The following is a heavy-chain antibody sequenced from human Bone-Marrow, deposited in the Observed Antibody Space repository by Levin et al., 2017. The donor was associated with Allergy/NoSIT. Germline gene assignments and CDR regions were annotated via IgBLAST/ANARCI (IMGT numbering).Heavy chain of an antibody. CDR3: TRDSYYYDSSGYYLTSDY. V-gene: IGHV3-49*03. Sequence: HSGGSLRLSCTASGFTFGDYAMSWFRQAPGKGLEWVGFIRSKAYGGTTEYAASVKGRFTISRDDSKSIAYLQMNSLKTEDTAVYYCTRDSYYYDSSGYYLTSDYWGQGTLVTVSS. CDR1: GFTFGDYA. D-gene: IGHD3-22*01. J-gene: IGHJ4*02. CDR2: IRSKAYGGTT.